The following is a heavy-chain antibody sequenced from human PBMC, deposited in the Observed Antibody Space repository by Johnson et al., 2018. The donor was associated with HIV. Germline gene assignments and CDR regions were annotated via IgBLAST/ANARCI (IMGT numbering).Heavy chain of an antibody. CDR3: ARAVARGQWLADGYI. Sequence: VESGGGLVQPGGSLRLSCAASGFQVSTNYMSWVRQAPGQGLEWVSVIYAAGTTYYADSVKGRFTISRDIYKNTIILQMNSLRHNDTAVYYCARAVARGQWLADGYIWGQGTTVTVSS. J-gene: IGHJ3*02. V-gene: IGHV3-66*01. D-gene: IGHD6-19*01. CDR1: GFQVSTNY. CDR2: IYAAGTT.